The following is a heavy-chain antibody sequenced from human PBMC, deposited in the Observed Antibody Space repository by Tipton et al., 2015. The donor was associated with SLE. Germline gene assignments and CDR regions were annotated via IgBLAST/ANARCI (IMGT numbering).Heavy chain of an antibody. CDR1: GFTFSSYW. J-gene: IGHJ4*02. D-gene: IGHD4-17*01. V-gene: IGHV3-30*03. CDR3: ARDPYFGAGGRFDN. CDR2: ISYDGTNK. Sequence: SLRLSCAASGFTFSSYWMSWVRQAPGKGLEWVALISYDGTNKYYADSVKGRFTVSRDNSKNMLFLQMNSLRAEDTAVYSCARDPYFGAGGRFDNWGQGTLVTVSS.